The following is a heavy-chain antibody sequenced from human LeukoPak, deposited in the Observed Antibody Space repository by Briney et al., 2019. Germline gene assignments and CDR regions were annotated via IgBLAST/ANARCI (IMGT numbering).Heavy chain of an antibody. CDR2: IWFDGKNI. V-gene: IGHV3-33*08. CDR1: GFTFSSHG. D-gene: IGHD2-21*02. CDR3: AREGRPVVTAPNDAFDI. J-gene: IGHJ3*02. Sequence: GGSLRLSCAASGFTFSSHGMHWVRQAPGKGLEWVAVIWFDGKNINYADSVKGRFTISRDNSKNTLYLQMNSLRVEDTAVYYCAREGRPVVTAPNDAFDIWGQGTMVTVSS.